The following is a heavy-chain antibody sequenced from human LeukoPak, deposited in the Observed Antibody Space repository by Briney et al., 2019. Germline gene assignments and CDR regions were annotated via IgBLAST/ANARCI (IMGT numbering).Heavy chain of an antibody. CDR2: INHSGST. D-gene: IGHD3-22*01. CDR3: ARAYSYYYHSSGYYAPKYFQH. CDR1: GGSFSGYY. Sequence: SETLSLTCAVYGGSFSGYYWSWIRQPPGKGLEWIGEINHSGSTNYNPSLKSRVTISVDTSKNQFSLKLSSVTAADTAVYYCARAYSYYYHSSGYYAPKYFQHWGQGTLVTVSS. V-gene: IGHV4-34*01. J-gene: IGHJ1*01.